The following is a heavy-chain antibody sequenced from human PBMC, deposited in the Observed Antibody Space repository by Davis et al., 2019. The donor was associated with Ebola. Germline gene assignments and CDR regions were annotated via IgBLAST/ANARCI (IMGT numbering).Heavy chain of an antibody. J-gene: IGHJ4*02. CDR2: IYSGGST. CDR1: GFTVSSNY. V-gene: IGHV3-66*01. CDR3: ALPIYYYDSSGYYYRDY. D-gene: IGHD3-22*01. Sequence: PGGSLRLSCAASGFTVSSNYMSWVRQAPGKGLEWVSVIYSGGSTYYADSVKGRFTISRDNSKNTLYLQMNSLRAEDTAVYYCALPIYYYDSSGYYYRDYWGQGTLVTVSS.